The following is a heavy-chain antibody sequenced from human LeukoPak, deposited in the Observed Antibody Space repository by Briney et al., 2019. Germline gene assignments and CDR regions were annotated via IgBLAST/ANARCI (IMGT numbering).Heavy chain of an antibody. J-gene: IGHJ3*02. V-gene: IGHV3-30*18. CDR3: VKGEGYDFGDPDAFDI. D-gene: IGHD4-17*01. CDR1: GFIFGDFA. Sequence: PGGSLRLSCAASGFIFGDFAMHWVRQAPGKGLEWVAGISYDGSYKYYADSVKGRFNISRDESRNTLYLQMNSLRADDTALYYCVKGEGYDFGDPDAFDIWGQGTLVTVSS. CDR2: ISYDGSYK.